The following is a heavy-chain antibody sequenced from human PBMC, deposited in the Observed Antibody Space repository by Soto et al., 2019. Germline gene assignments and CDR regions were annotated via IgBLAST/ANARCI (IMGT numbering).Heavy chain of an antibody. Sequence: QVQLVQSGAEVKKPGASVKVSCKASGYTFTSYGISWVRQAPGQGLEWMGWISAYNGNTNYAQKRQGGVTMTTGASTSTAYMELRSLRSDDAAVYYCARGAAVLLWFGELGGSNNNWFDPWCQGTLVTVSS. V-gene: IGHV1-18*04. CDR1: GYTFTSYG. CDR3: ARGAAVLLWFGELGGSNNNWFDP. CDR2: ISAYNGNT. D-gene: IGHD3-10*01. J-gene: IGHJ5*02.